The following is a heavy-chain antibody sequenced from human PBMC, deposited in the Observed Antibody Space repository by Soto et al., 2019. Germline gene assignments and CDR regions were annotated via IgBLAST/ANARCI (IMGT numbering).Heavy chain of an antibody. J-gene: IGHJ4*02. CDR3: ARDGYGGYLDC. CDR2: IKDDGSEK. CDR1: GLTFSTSW. Sequence: EVQLVESGGCFVQPGGSLKLSCVASGLTFSTSWFGWVRQAPGKGLEWGANIKDDGSEKYYVDSVKGRFILSRDNTKNSLYLQMNSLRVEDTAVYYCARDGYGGYLDCWGQGTLVTVSS. D-gene: IGHD1-26*01. V-gene: IGHV3-7*04.